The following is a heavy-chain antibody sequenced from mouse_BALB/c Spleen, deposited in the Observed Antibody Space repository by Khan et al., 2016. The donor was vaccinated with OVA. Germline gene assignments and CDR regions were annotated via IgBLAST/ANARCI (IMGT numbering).Heavy chain of an antibody. CDR3: SRSGYGTFAY. CDR2: INPSNGGT. V-gene: IGHV1S81*02. J-gene: IGHJ3*01. Sequence: VQLQESGAELVKPGASVRLSCKASGYTFTNYYLYWVKQRPGHGLEWIGDINPSNGGTNFNEKFKNKVTLTVDKSSSTAYMQLSSLTSEDSAVYYCSRSGYGTFAYWGQGTLGTVSA. CDR1: GYTFTNYY. D-gene: IGHD2-1*01.